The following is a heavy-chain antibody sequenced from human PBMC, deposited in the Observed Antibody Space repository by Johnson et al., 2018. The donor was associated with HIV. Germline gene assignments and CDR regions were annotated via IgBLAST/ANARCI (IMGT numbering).Heavy chain of an antibody. J-gene: IGHJ3*02. V-gene: IGHV3-66*01. Sequence: VQLVESGGGLVQPGGSLRLSCPASGLTVSTNDINWVRQAPGKELEWVAIIYSGDSTYYADSLEGRFTISRDKSKNTVYLQMNSLRVEDTAVYYCARDGPGDGNAMGGSGAFDIWGQGTMVTVSS. CDR3: ARDGPGDGNAMGGSGAFDI. CDR2: IYSGDST. D-gene: IGHD5-24*01. CDR1: GLTVSTND.